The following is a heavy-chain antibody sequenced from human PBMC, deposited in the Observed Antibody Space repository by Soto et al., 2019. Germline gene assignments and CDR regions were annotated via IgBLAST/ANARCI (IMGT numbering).Heavy chain of an antibody. V-gene: IGHV4-59*08. CDR1: GGSISSYY. CDR2: IYYSGST. CDR3: ARLGVYSGYDYVRYYYYYYMDV. Sequence: SETLSLTCTVSGGSISSYYWSWIRQPPGKGLEWIGYIYYSGSTNYNPSLKSRVTISVDTSKNQFSLKLSSVTAADTAVYYCARLGVYSGYDYVRYYYYYYMDVWGKGTTVTVSS. J-gene: IGHJ6*03. D-gene: IGHD5-12*01.